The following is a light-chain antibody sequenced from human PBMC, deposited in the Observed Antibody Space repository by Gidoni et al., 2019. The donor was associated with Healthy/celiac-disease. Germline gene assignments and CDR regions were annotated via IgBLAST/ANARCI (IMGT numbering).Light chain of an antibody. J-gene: IGKJ5*01. V-gene: IGKV3-20*01. CDR3: QQYGSSPRAIT. Sequence: EIVLTQSPGTLSLSPGERDTLSCRASHSVSSSYLAWYQQKPGQATRLLIYGASSRATGLPDRFSGSGSGTVFTLTISRLEPEDLAVYYCQQYGSSPRAITFGQGTRLEIK. CDR2: GAS. CDR1: HSVSSSY.